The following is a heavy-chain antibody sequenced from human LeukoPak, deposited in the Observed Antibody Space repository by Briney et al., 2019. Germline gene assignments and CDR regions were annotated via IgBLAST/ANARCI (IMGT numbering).Heavy chain of an antibody. D-gene: IGHD6-19*01. Sequence: GGPLNPSCPASDSTLSNYLMNWFRKPQARGLNWLQPIPHDGGGKQYAASVQDRFTISRDNSENTVYLQMNSLRHDDAAVYFCAREGYTSGRTAAFDFWGRGTLVTVSS. J-gene: IGHJ4*02. V-gene: IGHV3-30*04. CDR1: DSTLSNYL. CDR2: IPHDGGGK. CDR3: AREGYTSGRTAAFDF.